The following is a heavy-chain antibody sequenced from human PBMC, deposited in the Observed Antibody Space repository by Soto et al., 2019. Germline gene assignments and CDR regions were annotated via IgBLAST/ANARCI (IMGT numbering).Heavy chain of an antibody. Sequence: SETLSLTCTVSGGSIISGGSFWNWIRQHPGKGLEWIGYIYYSGSTNYNPSLKSRVTISVDTSKNQFSLKLSSVTAADTAVYYCARDSVYYGSGSYYPYYYGMDVWGQGTTVTVSS. J-gene: IGHJ6*02. CDR3: ARDSVYYGSGSYYPYYYGMDV. D-gene: IGHD3-10*01. V-gene: IGHV4-61*08. CDR2: IYYSGST. CDR1: GGSIISGGSF.